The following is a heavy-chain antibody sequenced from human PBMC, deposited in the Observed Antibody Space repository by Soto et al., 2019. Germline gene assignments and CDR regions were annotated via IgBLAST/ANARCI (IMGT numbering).Heavy chain of an antibody. V-gene: IGHV3-64D*06. CDR2: ISSDGGSA. J-gene: IGHJ4*02. Sequence: GGSLRLSCSASGFTFSSFAMHWVRQAPGKGLEYVSGISSDGGSAYYADSVKARFTIGRDNSKKTLYLQMNSLRLEDTAVYHCVKDIWYSNGWFLWDFWGQGTLVTVSS. CDR3: VKDIWYSNGWFLWDF. D-gene: IGHD6-19*01. CDR1: GFTFSSFA.